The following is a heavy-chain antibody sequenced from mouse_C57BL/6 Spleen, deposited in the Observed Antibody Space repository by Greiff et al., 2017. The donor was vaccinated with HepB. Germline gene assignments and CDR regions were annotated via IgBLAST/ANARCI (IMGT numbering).Heavy chain of an antibody. CDR1: GYTFTDYY. D-gene: IGHD2-5*01. Sequence: VQLQQSGPELVKPGASVKISCKASGYTFTDYYINWVKQRPGQGLEWIGWIFPGSGSTYYNEKFKGKATLTVDKSSSTAYMLLSSLTSEDSAVYFCARSPYYYSNYPYAMDYWGQGTSVTVSS. V-gene: IGHV1-75*01. CDR2: IFPGSGST. J-gene: IGHJ4*01. CDR3: ARSPYYYSNYPYAMDY.